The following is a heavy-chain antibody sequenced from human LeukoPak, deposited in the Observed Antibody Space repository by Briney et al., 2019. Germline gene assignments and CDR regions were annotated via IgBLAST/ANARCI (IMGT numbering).Heavy chain of an antibody. V-gene: IGHV3-21*01. Sequence: GGSLRHSCVASVFTFSSYSMNWVRQAPGKGLEWVSSISSSSSYIYYADSVKGRFTIYRDNAKNSLYLQMNSLRAEDTAVYYCARGKAVAGWVDYWGQGTLVTVFS. CDR3: ARGKAVAGWVDY. J-gene: IGHJ4*02. CDR2: ISSSSSYI. CDR1: VFTFSSYS. D-gene: IGHD6-19*01.